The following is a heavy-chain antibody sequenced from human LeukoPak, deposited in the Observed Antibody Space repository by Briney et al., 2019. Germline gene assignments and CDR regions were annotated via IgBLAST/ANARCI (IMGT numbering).Heavy chain of an antibody. V-gene: IGHV4-59*01. J-gene: IGHJ4*02. CDR1: GGSITNYY. CDR2: VYSSGNT. D-gene: IGHD4-17*01. Sequence: SETLSLTCTVSGGSITNYYWSWIRQPPGKGPEWIGYVYSSGNTNYNPSLKSRVTISLDTSKNQFSLNLNSVTAADTAVYYCARGGTVTNFGYWGQGTLVTVSS. CDR3: ARGGTVTNFGY.